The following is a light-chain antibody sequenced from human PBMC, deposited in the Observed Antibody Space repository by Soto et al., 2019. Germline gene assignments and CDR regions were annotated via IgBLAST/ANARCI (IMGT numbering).Light chain of an antibody. CDR2: GAS. J-gene: IGKJ1*01. CDR1: QSVSSSY. CDR3: QEYGSSRT. Sequence: EIVFTQSPGTLFLSPGERATLSCRASQSVSSSYLAWYQQKPGQAPRLLIYGASSRATGIPDRFSGSGSGTDFTLTISRLEPEDFAVYYCQEYGSSRTFGRGTKVDIK. V-gene: IGKV3-20*01.